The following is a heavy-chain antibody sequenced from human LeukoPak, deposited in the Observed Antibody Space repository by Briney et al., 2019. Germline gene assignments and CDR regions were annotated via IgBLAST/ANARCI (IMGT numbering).Heavy chain of an antibody. CDR1: GFTFSSYS. Sequence: PGGSLRLSCAASGFTFSSYSMNWVRQAPGKGLEWVSYISSSGNTIYYADSVKGRFTISRDNAKNSLYLQMNSLRAEDTAVYYCARGGGLQWRGGFRRKYYYYYMDVWGKGTTVTVSS. J-gene: IGHJ6*03. V-gene: IGHV3-48*04. D-gene: IGHD6-19*01. CDR2: ISSSGNTI. CDR3: ARGGGLQWRGGFRRKYYYYYMDV.